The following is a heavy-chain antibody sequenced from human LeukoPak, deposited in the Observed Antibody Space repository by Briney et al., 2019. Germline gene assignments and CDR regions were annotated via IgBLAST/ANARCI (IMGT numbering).Heavy chain of an antibody. CDR3: TRLSGVAVAGNYYYYMDV. CDR1: GFTFSGST. D-gene: IGHD6-19*01. J-gene: IGHJ6*03. CDR2: IRSKANNYAT. V-gene: IGHV3-73*01. Sequence: GGSLRLSCAASGFTFSGSTIHWVRQASGKGLEWVGHIRSKANNYATAYSASVKGRFTISRDDSKNTAYLQMNSLKTEDTAVYYCTRLSGVAVAGNYYYYMDVWGKGTTVTVSS.